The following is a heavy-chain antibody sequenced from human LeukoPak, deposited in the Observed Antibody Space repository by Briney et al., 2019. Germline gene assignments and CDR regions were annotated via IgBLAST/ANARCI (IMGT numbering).Heavy chain of an antibody. J-gene: IGHJ4*02. CDR2: ISGYDGDT. V-gene: IGHV1-18*01. CDR1: VYIYTSYG. D-gene: IGHD3-22*01. CDR3: VRVGRDSTAYSVH. Sequence: ASVKVSCKASVYIYTSYGISWVRQAPGQGPEWMGWISGYDGDTNYAQKFQGRVAMTTETSTSTAYMELTSLRSDGTVVYCYVRVGRDSTAYSVHGGQGTLVTVSS.